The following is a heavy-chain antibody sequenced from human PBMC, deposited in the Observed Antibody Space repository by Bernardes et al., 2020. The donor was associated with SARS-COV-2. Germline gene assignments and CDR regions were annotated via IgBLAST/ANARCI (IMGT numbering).Heavy chain of an antibody. D-gene: IGHD1-26*01. CDR3: ARNEYSGTYRGAFDI. V-gene: IGHV4-39*01. Sequence: SETLSLTCTVSGGSISSSSYYWGWMRQPPGKGLEWIGNIYYSGDTYYNPSLKSRVTISIDTSKNQFFLKLSSVTAADTAIYSCARNEYSGTYRGAFDIWGQGTMVTVSS. J-gene: IGHJ3*02. CDR2: IYYSGDT. CDR1: GGSISSSSYY.